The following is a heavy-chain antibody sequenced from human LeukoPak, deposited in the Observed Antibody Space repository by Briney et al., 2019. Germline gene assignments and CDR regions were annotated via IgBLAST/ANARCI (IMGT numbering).Heavy chain of an antibody. CDR2: TSATGGII. CDR1: GFTFSSYI. J-gene: IGHJ4*02. CDR3: ASHLATTSGY. V-gene: IGHV3-23*01. Sequence: GGPLRLSCAASGFTFSSYIMTWVRQAPGMGLEWVSTTSATGGIIYYADSVKGRFTVSRDNSKNTLYLQMDSLRAEDTAVYYCASHLATTSGYWGQGTLVTVSS. D-gene: IGHD5-24*01.